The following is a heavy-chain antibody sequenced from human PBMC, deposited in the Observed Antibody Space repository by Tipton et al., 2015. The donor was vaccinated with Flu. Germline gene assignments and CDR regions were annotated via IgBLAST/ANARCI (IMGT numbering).Heavy chain of an antibody. CDR1: GGSISSNH. CDR2: IYYDGST. J-gene: IGHJ4*02. CDR3: ARLSYYDVDLKNHYFEY. D-gene: IGHD3-10*02. V-gene: IGHV4-39*01. Sequence: TLSLTCTVSGGSISSNHWGWIRQPPGKGLEWIGSIYYDGSTYYNPSLKSPVTISVDTSKNQFSLKLTSVTAADTAVYYCARLSYYDVDLKNHYFEYWGQGTLVTVSS.